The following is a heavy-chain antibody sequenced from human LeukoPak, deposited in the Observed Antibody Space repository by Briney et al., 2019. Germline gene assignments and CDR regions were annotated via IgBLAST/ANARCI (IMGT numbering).Heavy chain of an antibody. CDR3: ARDGYYKYRYYYYYMDV. V-gene: IGHV4-4*07. D-gene: IGHD3-9*01. CDR1: GGSISSYY. J-gene: IGHJ6*03. Sequence: TPSETLSLTCTVSGGSISSYYWSWIRQPAGKGLEWIGRIYTSGSTNYNPSLKSRVTMSVDTSKNQFSLKLSSVTAADTAVYYCARDGYYKYRYYYYYMDVWGKGTTVTVSS. CDR2: IYTSGST.